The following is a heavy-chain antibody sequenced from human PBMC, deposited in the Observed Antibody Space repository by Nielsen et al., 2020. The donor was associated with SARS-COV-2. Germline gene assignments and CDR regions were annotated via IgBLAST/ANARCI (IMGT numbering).Heavy chain of an antibody. Sequence: SETLSLTCTVSGASISSGDYYWSWIRQPPGKGLEWIGYISYSGNTFYSPSLRSRVTVSVDTSRNRFSLNLKYVSAADTAVYYCARGERWVRPLSLGSWGQGTLVTVSS. CDR3: ARGERWVRPLSLGS. CDR2: ISYSGNT. CDR1: GASISSGDYY. V-gene: IGHV4-30-4*01. D-gene: IGHD1-14*01. J-gene: IGHJ4*02.